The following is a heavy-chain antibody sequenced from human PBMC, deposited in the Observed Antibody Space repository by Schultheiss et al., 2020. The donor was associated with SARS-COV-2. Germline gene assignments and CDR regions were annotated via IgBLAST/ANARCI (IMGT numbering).Heavy chain of an antibody. J-gene: IGHJ4*02. CDR2: INSDGRST. Sequence: GESLKISCAASGFTFSAYWMHWVRQVPGKGLVWVSRINSDGRSTSYADSVKGRFIISRDNAKNTLYVQMSSLRAEDTAVYYCAREYGDYYAYFDYWGQGTLVTVSS. CDR3: AREYGDYYAYFDY. V-gene: IGHV3-74*01. D-gene: IGHD4-17*01. CDR1: GFTFSAYW.